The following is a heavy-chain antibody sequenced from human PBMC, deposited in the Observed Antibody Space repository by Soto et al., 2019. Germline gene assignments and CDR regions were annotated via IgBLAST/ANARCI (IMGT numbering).Heavy chain of an antibody. CDR2: FKPTGGGST. J-gene: IGHJ6*02. V-gene: IGHV1-46*01. CDR3: ASDYGSGVEMDV. CDR1: GYTFSGYY. Sequence: AAVKVSCKPSGYTFSGYYVHLVRQAPGQGLEWMGVFKPTGGGSTSYAQRFQGRVTVTRDTSTSTVYMELGSLRFDDTAVYFCASDYGSGVEMDVWGQGTRVTVSS. D-gene: IGHD3-10*01.